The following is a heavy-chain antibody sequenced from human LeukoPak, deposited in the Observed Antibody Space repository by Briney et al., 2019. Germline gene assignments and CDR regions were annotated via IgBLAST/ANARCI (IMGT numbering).Heavy chain of an antibody. Sequence: SETLSRTCTVSGGSISSYYWSWIRQPAGKGLEWIGRIYTSGSTNYNPSLKSRVTMSVDTSKNQFSLKLSSVTAADTAVYYCARDDYDFWSGMGGYFDYWGQGTLVTVSS. CDR3: ARDDYDFWSGMGGYFDY. V-gene: IGHV4-4*07. J-gene: IGHJ4*02. CDR2: IYTSGST. D-gene: IGHD3-3*01. CDR1: GGSISSYY.